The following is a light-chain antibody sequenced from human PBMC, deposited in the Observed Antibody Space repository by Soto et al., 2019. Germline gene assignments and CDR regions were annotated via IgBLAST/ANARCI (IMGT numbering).Light chain of an antibody. V-gene: IGKV3-20*01. CDR3: QQYDTSPLT. CDR1: QSVSSSY. CDR2: GPS. Sequence: DIVLTQSPGTLSLSPGERATLSCRASQSVSSSYLAWYRQKPGQAPRLLIYGPSNRATGIPDRFSGSGSATDFTLTISRLEPEDFAVYYCQQYDTSPLTLGGGTKVDIK. J-gene: IGKJ4*01.